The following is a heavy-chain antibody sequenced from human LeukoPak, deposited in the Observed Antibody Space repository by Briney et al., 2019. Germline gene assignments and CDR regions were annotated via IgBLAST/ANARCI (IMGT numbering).Heavy chain of an antibody. V-gene: IGHV3-74*01. D-gene: IGHD2-2*01. J-gene: IGHJ6*02. CDR3: AREDPAAFYYYYGMDV. CDR1: GFTLSSYW. CDR2: INSDGSST. Sequence: GGSLRPSCAASGFTLSSYWMHWVRQAPGKGLVWVSRINSDGSSTSYADSVKGRFTISRDNAKNTLYLQMNSLRAEDTAVYYCAREDPAAFYYYYGMDVWGQGTTVTVSS.